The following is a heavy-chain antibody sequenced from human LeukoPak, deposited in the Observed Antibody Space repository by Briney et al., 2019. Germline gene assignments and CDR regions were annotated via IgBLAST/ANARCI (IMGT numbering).Heavy chain of an antibody. CDR3: ARSDYGDYRFGSP. V-gene: IGHV1-69*06. D-gene: IGHD4-17*01. CDR1: GYTFTSYG. Sequence: SVKVSCKASGYTFTSYGISWVRQAPGQGLEWMGGIIPIFGTANYAQKFQGRVTITADKSTSTAYMELSSLRSEDTAVYYCARSDYGDYRFGSPWGQGTLVTVSS. J-gene: IGHJ5*02. CDR2: IIPIFGTA.